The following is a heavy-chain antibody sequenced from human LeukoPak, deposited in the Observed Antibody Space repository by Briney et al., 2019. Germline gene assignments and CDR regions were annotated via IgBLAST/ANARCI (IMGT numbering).Heavy chain of an antibody. D-gene: IGHD5-18*01. CDR3: ARGGYSYGFDY. CDR2: ISGSGSTI. CDR1: GFTFSDYY. J-gene: IGHJ4*02. Sequence: GGSLRLSRAASGFTFSDYYMSWLRQAPGKGLEWVSYISGSGSTIHYADSVKGRFTISRDNTKNSLYLQMNSLRADDTAVYYCARGGYSYGFDYWGQGTLVTVSS. V-gene: IGHV3-11*01.